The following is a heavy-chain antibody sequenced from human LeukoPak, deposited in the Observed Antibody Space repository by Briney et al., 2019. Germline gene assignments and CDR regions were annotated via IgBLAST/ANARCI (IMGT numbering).Heavy chain of an antibody. CDR1: GGSISSSSYY. V-gene: IGHV4-39*01. D-gene: IGHD3-10*01. J-gene: IGHJ4*02. CDR3: ARGNYGSGSYQLD. CDR2: IYYSGST. Sequence: SETLSLTCTVSGGSISSSSYYWGWIRQPPGKGLEWIGSIYYSGSTYYNPSLKSRVTISVDTSKNQFSLKLSSVTAADTAVYYCARGNYGSGSYQLDWGQGTLVTVSS.